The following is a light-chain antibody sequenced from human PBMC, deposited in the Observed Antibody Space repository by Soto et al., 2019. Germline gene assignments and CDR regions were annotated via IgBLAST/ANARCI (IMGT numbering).Light chain of an antibody. J-gene: IGKJ3*01. CDR2: AAS. Sequence: DIQVSQSPSSVSASVGDRVTITCRASHIVSSWLAWYQQKPGKAPELLIYAASSLQSGVPSRFSGSGSGPDFTLTISSLQPEDFATYYCQQANSFLFTFGHGTRVDIK. CDR3: QQANSFLFT. V-gene: IGKV1-12*02. CDR1: HIVSSW.